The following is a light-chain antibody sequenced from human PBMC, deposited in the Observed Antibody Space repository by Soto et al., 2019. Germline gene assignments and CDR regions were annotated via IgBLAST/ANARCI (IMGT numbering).Light chain of an antibody. CDR3: QQYNYWPPIT. CDR1: QSVSNN. V-gene: IGKV3-15*01. Sequence: EVMMTQSPATLSVSPGERATLSCRASQSVSNNIAWYQQKPGQAPRLLIYYASTRATGVPARFSGSGSGTEFTLTSSSLQSEDFSLYYCQQYNYWPPITFGQGTRLEIK. CDR2: YAS. J-gene: IGKJ5*01.